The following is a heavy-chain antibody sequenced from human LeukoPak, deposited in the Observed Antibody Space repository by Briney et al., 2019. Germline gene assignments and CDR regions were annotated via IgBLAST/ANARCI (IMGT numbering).Heavy chain of an antibody. V-gene: IGHV3-21*01. CDR3: AREISDGSYFDY. CDR1: GFTFSSYS. J-gene: IGHJ4*02. D-gene: IGHD1-26*01. CDR2: ISSSSYI. Sequence: GGSLRLSCAASGFTFSSYSMNWVRQAPGKGLEWVSSISSSSYIYYADSVKGRFTISRDNAKNSLYLQVNSLRAEDTAVYYCAREISDGSYFDYWGQGTLVTVSS.